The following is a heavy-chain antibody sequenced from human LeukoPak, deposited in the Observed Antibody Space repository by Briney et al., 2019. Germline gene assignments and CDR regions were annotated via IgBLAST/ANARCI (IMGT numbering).Heavy chain of an antibody. Sequence: ASVKVSCKASGYTFTSYDINWVRQATGQGLEWMGWMNPNSGNTGYAQKFQGRVTMTRNTSISTAYMELSSLRSEDTAVYYCARARLTLQRGWFDPWGQGTLVTVSS. CDR3: ARARLTLQRGWFDP. CDR1: GYTFTSYD. D-gene: IGHD1-1*01. CDR2: MNPNSGNT. J-gene: IGHJ5*02. V-gene: IGHV1-8*01.